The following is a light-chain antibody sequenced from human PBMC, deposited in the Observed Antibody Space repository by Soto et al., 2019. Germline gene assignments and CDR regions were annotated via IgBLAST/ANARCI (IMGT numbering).Light chain of an antibody. CDR3: QKYNSAPWT. V-gene: IGKV1-27*01. J-gene: IGKJ1*01. CDR1: QGISNY. CDR2: VAS. Sequence: EIQMTQSPSSLSASVGDRVTITCRASQGISNYLVWYQQQTGKVPTLLIYVASTFQSGVPARFSGSGSGTDFTLTISSLQPEDFATYYCQKYNSAPWTFGQGTKVEIK.